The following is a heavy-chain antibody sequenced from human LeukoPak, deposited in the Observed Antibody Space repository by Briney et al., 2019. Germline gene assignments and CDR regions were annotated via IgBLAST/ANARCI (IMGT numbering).Heavy chain of an antibody. V-gene: IGHV1-2*02. CDR1: GYTFTGYY. CDR2: INPNSGGT. J-gene: IGHJ4*02. Sequence: ASVTVSFKASGYTFTGYYMHWVRQAPGQGLEWMGWINPNSGGTNYAQKFQGRVTMTRDTSISTAYMELSRLRSDDTAVYYCARPRLWYSSGWDFDYWGQGTLVTVSS. D-gene: IGHD6-19*01. CDR3: ARPRLWYSSGWDFDY.